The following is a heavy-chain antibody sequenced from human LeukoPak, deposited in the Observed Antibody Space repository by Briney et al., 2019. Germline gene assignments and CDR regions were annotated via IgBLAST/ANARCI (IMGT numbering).Heavy chain of an antibody. CDR1: GESLNSYY. CDR2: IYESGTT. D-gene: IGHD2-15*01. V-gene: IGHV4-34*01. CDR3: ARGAWATRLGS. Sequence: SETLSLTCAAYGESLNSYYWSWVRQPPGEGLEWIGEIYESGTTEYNPSLKSRVTISMVPSKQQFSLSLSSVTAADTAVYYCARGAWATRLGSWGLGTPVIVSS. J-gene: IGHJ4*02.